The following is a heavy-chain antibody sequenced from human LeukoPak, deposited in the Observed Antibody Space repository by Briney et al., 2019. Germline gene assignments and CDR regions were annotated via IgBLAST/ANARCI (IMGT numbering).Heavy chain of an antibody. Sequence: SETRSLTCTVSGGSISSYYWRWLRQPPGKELDWIGCMYYSGGTNYNPSLKTRVTISVDTSKNQFSLKLSSVTAADTAVYYCAIGYFDHFDAFDLWGQGTMVTVSS. CDR2: MYYSGGT. CDR3: AIGYFDHFDAFDL. CDR1: GGSISSYY. V-gene: IGHV4-59*12. J-gene: IGHJ3*01. D-gene: IGHD3-9*01.